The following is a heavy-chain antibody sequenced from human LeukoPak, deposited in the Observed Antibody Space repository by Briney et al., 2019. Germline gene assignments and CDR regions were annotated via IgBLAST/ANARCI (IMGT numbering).Heavy chain of an antibody. D-gene: IGHD6-19*01. Sequence: GGSLRLSCAASGFTFSNYAMTWVRLAPGKGLEWVSSIGSGGDTYYVDSVKGRFTISRENAKNSLYLQMNSLTAGDTAVYYCAGAGSETQWRAFDFWGQGALVTVFS. CDR2: IGSGGDT. CDR3: AGAGSETQWRAFDF. CDR1: GFTFSNYA. J-gene: IGHJ4*02. V-gene: IGHV3-13*01.